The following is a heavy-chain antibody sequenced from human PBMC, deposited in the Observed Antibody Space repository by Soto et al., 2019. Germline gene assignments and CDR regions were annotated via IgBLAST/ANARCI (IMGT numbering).Heavy chain of an antibody. Sequence: SVKVSCKASGGTFSSYAISWVRQAPGQGLEWMGGIIPIFGTANYAQKFQGRVTITADESTSTAYMELSSLRSEDTAVYYCAISGYCSGGSCPTDYWGQGTLVTVSS. V-gene: IGHV1-69*13. D-gene: IGHD2-15*01. J-gene: IGHJ4*02. CDR1: GGTFSSYA. CDR2: IIPIFGTA. CDR3: AISGYCSGGSCPTDY.